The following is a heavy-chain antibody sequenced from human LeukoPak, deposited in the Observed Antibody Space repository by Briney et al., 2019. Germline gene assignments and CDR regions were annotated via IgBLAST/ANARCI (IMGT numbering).Heavy chain of an antibody. D-gene: IGHD6-13*01. CDR2: SNRSSGGT. V-gene: IGHV1-2*02. CDR3: ARDFGYSSSFDY. CDR1: GYTFTRYY. Sequence: ASVKVSCKASGYTFTRYYMHWVRQAPGQGLEWMGWSNRSSGGTNYAQKFQGRVTMTRDKSISTAYMELSRLRSDDAAVYYCARDFGYSSSFDYWGQGTLVTVSS. J-gene: IGHJ4*02.